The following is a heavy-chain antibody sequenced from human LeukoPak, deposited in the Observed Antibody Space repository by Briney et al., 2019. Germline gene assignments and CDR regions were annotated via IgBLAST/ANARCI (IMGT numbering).Heavy chain of an antibody. CDR1: GLTFSDSY. Sequence: PGGSLRLSCAASGLTFSDSYMSWIRQAPGMGLEWVSYISSGSTPSTISYADSVKGRFTISRDNAKNSLYLQMNSLRAEDTALYYCATSRGDPTKKVYYYGSGSPPGFDYWGQGTLVTVSS. V-gene: IGHV3-11*01. J-gene: IGHJ4*02. D-gene: IGHD3-10*01. CDR3: ATSRGDPTKKVYYYGSGSPPGFDY. CDR2: ISSGSTPSTI.